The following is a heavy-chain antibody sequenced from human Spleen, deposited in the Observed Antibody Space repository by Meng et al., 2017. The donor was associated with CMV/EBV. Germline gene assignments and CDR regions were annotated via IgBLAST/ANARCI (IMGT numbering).Heavy chain of an antibody. Sequence: SGSTFTASSLHWVRQAPGRGLEWMGWINPNTGDTNSAQNFQGRVRMTRDTSINTAYMELSRLRSDDTAVYYCARRSRFLGGGFDYWGQGTLVTVSS. D-gene: IGHD3-3*01. CDR2: INPNTGDT. J-gene: IGHJ4*02. V-gene: IGHV1-2*02. CDR1: GSTFTASS. CDR3: ARRSRFLGGGFDY.